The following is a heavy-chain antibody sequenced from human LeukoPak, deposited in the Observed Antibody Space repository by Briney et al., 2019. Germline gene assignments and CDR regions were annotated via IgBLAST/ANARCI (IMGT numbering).Heavy chain of an antibody. CDR2: IYYSGST. CDR3: ARLDGYCSGGSCYSVSFVDP. Sequence: PSETLSLTCTVSGGSISSSNYYWVWIRQPPGKGLEWIGSIYYSGSTYYNPSLKSRVTISVDTSKNQFSLKLSSVTAADTAVYYCARLDGYCSGGSCYSVSFVDPWGQGTLVTVSS. CDR1: GGSISSSNYY. J-gene: IGHJ5*02. V-gene: IGHV4-39*01. D-gene: IGHD2-15*01.